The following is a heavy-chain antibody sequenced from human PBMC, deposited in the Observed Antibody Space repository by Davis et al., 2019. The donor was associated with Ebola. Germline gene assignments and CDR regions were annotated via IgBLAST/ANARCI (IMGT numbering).Heavy chain of an antibody. J-gene: IGHJ3*02. CDR2: IYSGGST. D-gene: IGHD3-10*01. CDR1: GFPFSSYT. Sequence: GESLKISCAASGFPFSSYTMSWVRQAPGKGLEWVSVIYSGGSTYYADSVKGRFTISRDNSKNTLYLQMNSLRAEDTAVYYCARDRPSYYGSGKVDAFDIWGQGTMVTVSS. CDR3: ARDRPSYYGSGKVDAFDI. V-gene: IGHV3-53*01.